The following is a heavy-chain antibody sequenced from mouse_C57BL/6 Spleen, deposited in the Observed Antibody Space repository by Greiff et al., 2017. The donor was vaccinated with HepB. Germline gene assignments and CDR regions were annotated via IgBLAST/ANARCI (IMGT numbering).Heavy chain of an antibody. CDR1: GFSFTSYG. Sequence: VKVVESGPGLVAPSQSLSITCTASGFSFTSYGVHWVRQPPGKGLEWLVVIWSDGSTTYNSALKSRLSISKDNSKSQVVLKMNSLQTDDTAMYYCARHERIYDGYYEFAYWGQGTLVTVSA. J-gene: IGHJ3*01. CDR2: IWSDGST. D-gene: IGHD2-3*01. V-gene: IGHV2-6-1*01. CDR3: ARHERIYDGYYEFAY.